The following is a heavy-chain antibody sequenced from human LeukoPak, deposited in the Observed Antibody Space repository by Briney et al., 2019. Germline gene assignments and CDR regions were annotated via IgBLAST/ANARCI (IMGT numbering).Heavy chain of an antibody. V-gene: IGHV1-69*04. CDR2: IIPILGIA. D-gene: IGHD3-10*01. J-gene: IGHJ4*02. CDR1: GGTFSSYA. CDR3: ARDGITMVRGVQTPLFDY. Sequence: HRASVKVSCKASGGTFSSYAISWVRQAPGQGLEWMGRIIPILGIAIYAQKFQGRVTITADKSTSTAYMELSSLRSEDTAVYYCARDGITMVRGVQTPLFDYWGQGTLVTVSS.